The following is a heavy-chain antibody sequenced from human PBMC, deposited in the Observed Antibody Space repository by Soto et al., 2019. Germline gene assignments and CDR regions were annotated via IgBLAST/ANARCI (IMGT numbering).Heavy chain of an antibody. D-gene: IGHD3-22*01. CDR2: INAGNGNT. V-gene: IGHV1-3*01. Sequence: GASVKVSCKASGYTFTSYAIHWVRQAPGQRLEWMGWINAGNGNTKYSQKFQGRVTITRDTSASTAYMELSSLRSEDTAVYYCARASHYYYDSSGPGYWGQGTLVTVSS. CDR3: ARASHYYYDSSGPGY. J-gene: IGHJ4*02. CDR1: GYTFTSYA.